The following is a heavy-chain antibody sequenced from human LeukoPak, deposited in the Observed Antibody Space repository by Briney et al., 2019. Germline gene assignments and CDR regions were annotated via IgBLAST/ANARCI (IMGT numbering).Heavy chain of an antibody. CDR3: ARDPLYSRFGY. Sequence: SDTLSLTCAVSGYSISSGYYWGWIRQPPGKGLEWIGSIYHSGSTYYNPSLKSRVTISVDTSKNQFSLKLSSVTAADTAVYYCARDPLYSRFGYWGQGTLVTVSS. D-gene: IGHD5-18*01. CDR2: IYHSGST. CDR1: GYSISSGYY. V-gene: IGHV4-38-2*02. J-gene: IGHJ4*02.